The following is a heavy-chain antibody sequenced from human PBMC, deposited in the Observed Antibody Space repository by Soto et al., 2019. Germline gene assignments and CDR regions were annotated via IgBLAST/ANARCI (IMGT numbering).Heavy chain of an antibody. Sequence: QVQLQESGPGLVKPSGTLSLTCAVSGGSISNSHWWSWVRQPPGKGLEWIGEIYYDGSTTYNPSLKSRVTISADKSKNQFSLNLISVTAADAAVYYCARRTSVTPDPHNWFDPWGQGTLVTVS. V-gene: IGHV4-4*02. D-gene: IGHD4-17*01. J-gene: IGHJ5*02. CDR2: IYYDGST. CDR1: GGSISNSHW. CDR3: ARRTSVTPDPHNWFDP.